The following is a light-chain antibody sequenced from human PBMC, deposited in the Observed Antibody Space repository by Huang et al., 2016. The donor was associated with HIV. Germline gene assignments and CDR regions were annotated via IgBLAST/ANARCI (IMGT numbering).Light chain of an antibody. Sequence: EIVMTQSPATLSVSPGERATLSCRASQSVSSNLAWYQQKPGQAARLLIYGASTRATGIAARCSGSGSGTEFTLTISSLQSEDFAVYYCQQYNNWLVITFGQGTRLEIK. V-gene: IGKV3-15*01. CDR2: GAS. J-gene: IGKJ5*01. CDR1: QSVSSN. CDR3: QQYNNWLVIT.